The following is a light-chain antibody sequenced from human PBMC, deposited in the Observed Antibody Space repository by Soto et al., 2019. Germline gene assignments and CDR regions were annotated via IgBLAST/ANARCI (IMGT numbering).Light chain of an antibody. V-gene: IGLV1-40*01. CDR3: QSYDSRLSGYV. Sequence: QSVLTQAPSGSGAPGQRVTISCTGSSSNIGAAYNVDWYQQLPGTAPKLLIYGNNNRPSGVPARFSGSKSGTSASLAIAGLQAEDEGDYYCQSYDSRLSGYVLGTGTKVTV. CDR1: SSNIGAAYN. J-gene: IGLJ1*01. CDR2: GNN.